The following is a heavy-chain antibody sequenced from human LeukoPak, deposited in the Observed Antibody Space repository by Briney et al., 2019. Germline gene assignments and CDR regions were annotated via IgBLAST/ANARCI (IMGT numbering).Heavy chain of an antibody. CDR2: ISSSGESP. Sequence: GGSLTLSCAASGFTFSRYAMSWVRPAPGKGLEWVCGISSSGESPYYADSVEGRFTISRDNSKSTLYLEINSLRAEDTAVYYCAKKSRDGYNPFDYLGQGTLVTVSS. CDR1: GFTFSRYA. J-gene: IGHJ4*02. D-gene: IGHD5-24*01. CDR3: AKKSRDGYNPFDY. V-gene: IGHV3-23*01.